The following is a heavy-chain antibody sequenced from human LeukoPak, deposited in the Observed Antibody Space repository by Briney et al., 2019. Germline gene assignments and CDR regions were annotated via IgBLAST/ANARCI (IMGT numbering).Heavy chain of an antibody. D-gene: IGHD3-9*01. CDR3: AKDYGIERSG. Sequence: PGGSLRLSCAASGFTFSSYGMRWVRQAPGKGLEWVSGISYDGSNRYYADSVKGRFTISRDNSKNTLYLQMNRLRAEDTAVDYCAKDYGIERSGWGQGILVTVSS. CDR1: GFTFSSYG. V-gene: IGHV3-30*18. J-gene: IGHJ4*02. CDR2: ISYDGSNR.